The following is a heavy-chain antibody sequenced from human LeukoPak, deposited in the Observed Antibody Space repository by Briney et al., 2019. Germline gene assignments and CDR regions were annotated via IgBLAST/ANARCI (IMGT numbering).Heavy chain of an antibody. V-gene: IGHV3-21*01. CDR1: GFAFSNYG. CDR3: ARADWDTAMIDY. D-gene: IGHD5-18*01. Sequence: SGGTLRLSCAASGFAFSNYGMNWVRQAPGKGLEWVSSISSSSSYIYYADSVKGRFTISRDNAKNSLYLQMNSLRAEDTAVYYCARADWDTAMIDYWGQGTLVTVSS. J-gene: IGHJ4*02. CDR2: ISSSSSYI.